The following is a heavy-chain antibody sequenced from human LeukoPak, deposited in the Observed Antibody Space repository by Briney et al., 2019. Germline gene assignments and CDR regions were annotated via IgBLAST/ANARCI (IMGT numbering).Heavy chain of an antibody. CDR1: GYTLNELS. V-gene: IGHV1-24*01. Sequence: ASVKVSCKVSGYTLNELSMHWVRQAPGKGLEWMGGFDPEDGETIYAQKFQGRVTMTEDTSTDTAYMELSSLRSEDTAVYYCATDDGIAAAGTGANWGQGTLVTVSS. CDR2: FDPEDGET. J-gene: IGHJ4*02. D-gene: IGHD6-13*01. CDR3: ATDDGIAAAGTGAN.